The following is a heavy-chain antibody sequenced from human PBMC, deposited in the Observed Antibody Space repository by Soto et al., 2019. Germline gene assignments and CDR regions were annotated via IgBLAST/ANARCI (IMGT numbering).Heavy chain of an antibody. CDR1: GGTFRTYA. Sequence: QVQLLQSGAEVKKPGSSVRVSCEASGGTFRTYAISWVRPAPGQGLEWMGAIIPIFGTVNYAQKFQGRVTITADESTTTVYLDLRSLRSEDTAVYYCAKGAVAGTPTSYYYYGMDVWGQGTTVTVSS. V-gene: IGHV1-69*12. J-gene: IGHJ6*02. CDR3: AKGAVAGTPTSYYYYGMDV. CDR2: IIPIFGTV. D-gene: IGHD6-19*01.